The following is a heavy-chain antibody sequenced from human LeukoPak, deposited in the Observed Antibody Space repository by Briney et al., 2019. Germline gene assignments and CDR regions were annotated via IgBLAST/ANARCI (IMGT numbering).Heavy chain of an antibody. CDR3: ARDLRGVVTAGAFDI. D-gene: IGHD4-23*01. V-gene: IGHV4-4*07. Sequence: SETLSLTCTVSGGSISGYYWSWIRQPAGKGLEWIGRIYASGSTNYNPSLKSRVSMSVDTSKNQFSLQLSSVTAADTAVYYCARDLRGVVTAGAFDIWGQGTMVTVSS. CDR1: GGSISGYY. CDR2: IYASGST. J-gene: IGHJ3*02.